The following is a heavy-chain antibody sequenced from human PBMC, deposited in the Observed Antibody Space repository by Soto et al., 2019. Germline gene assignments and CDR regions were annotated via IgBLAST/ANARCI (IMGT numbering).Heavy chain of an antibody. D-gene: IGHD3-10*01. CDR1: GGSISSYY. J-gene: IGHJ4*02. CDR2: IYYSGST. V-gene: IGHV4-39*01. CDR3: ARARSASGSLYFDY. Sequence: SETLSLTCTVSGGSISSYYWGWIRQPPGKGLEWIGSIYYSGSTYYNPSLKSRVTISVDTSKNQFSLKLNSVTAADTAVYYCARARSASGSLYFDYWGQGTLVTV.